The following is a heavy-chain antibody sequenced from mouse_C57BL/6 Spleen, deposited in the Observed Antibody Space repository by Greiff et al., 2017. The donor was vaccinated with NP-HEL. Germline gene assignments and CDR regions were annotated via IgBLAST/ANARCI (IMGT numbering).Heavy chain of an antibody. Sequence: EVQLQQSGPELVKPGASVKISCKASGYTFTDYYMNWVKQSHGKSLEWIGDINPNNGGTSYNQKFKGKATLTVDKSSSTAYMEFRSLTSEDSAVYYCARIHYDSFDYWGQGTTLTVSS. D-gene: IGHD2-4*01. CDR2: INPNNGGT. J-gene: IGHJ2*01. CDR1: GYTFTDYY. CDR3: ARIHYDSFDY. V-gene: IGHV1-26*01.